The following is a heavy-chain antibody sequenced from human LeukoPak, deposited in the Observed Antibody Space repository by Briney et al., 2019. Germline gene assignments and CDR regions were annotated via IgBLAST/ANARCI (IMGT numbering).Heavy chain of an antibody. V-gene: IGHV3-21*01. CDR3: AVGERGAFDI. CDR2: ISSSSSYI. Sequence: TGGSLRLSCAASGFTFSSYAMSWVRQTPGKGLEWVSSISSSSSYIYYADSVKGRFTISRDNAKNSLYLQMNSLRAEDTAVYYCAVGERGAFDIWGQGTMVTVSS. D-gene: IGHD3-10*01. CDR1: GFTFSSYA. J-gene: IGHJ3*02.